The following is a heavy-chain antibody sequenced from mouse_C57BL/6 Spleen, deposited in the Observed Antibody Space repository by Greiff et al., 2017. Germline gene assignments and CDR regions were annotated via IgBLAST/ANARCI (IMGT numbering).Heavy chain of an antibody. CDR3: ANYGSSYAMDY. Sequence: QVQLQQSGAELVRPGTSVKVSCKASGYAFTNYLIEWVKQRPGQGLEWIGVLNPGSGGTNYNEKFKSKATLTVDKSSSTAYMQLSSLTSEDSAVYYCANYGSSYAMDYWGQGTSVTVSS. CDR2: LNPGSGGT. D-gene: IGHD1-1*01. CDR1: GYAFTNYL. V-gene: IGHV1-54*01. J-gene: IGHJ4*01.